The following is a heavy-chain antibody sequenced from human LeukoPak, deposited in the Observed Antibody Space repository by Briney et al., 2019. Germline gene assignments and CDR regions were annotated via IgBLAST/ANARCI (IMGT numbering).Heavy chain of an antibody. V-gene: IGHV4-4*07. CDR1: DGSISSYY. Sequence: PSETLSLTCTVSDGSISSYYWSWIRQPAGKGLEWIGRIYASVSTNYNPSLKSRVTISVDTSKNQFSLKLSSVTAADTAVYYCARALGSSFPYYYYYMDVWGKGTTVTVSS. CDR3: ARALGSSFPYYYYYMDV. CDR2: IYASVST. J-gene: IGHJ6*03. D-gene: IGHD6-13*01.